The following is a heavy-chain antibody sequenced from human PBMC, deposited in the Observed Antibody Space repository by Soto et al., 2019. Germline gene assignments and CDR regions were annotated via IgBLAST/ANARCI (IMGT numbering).Heavy chain of an antibody. CDR2: ISGSGGST. CDR1: GFTFSSYA. J-gene: IGHJ6*02. V-gene: IGHV3-23*01. CDR3: AKDSSGWYDGMDV. D-gene: IGHD6-19*01. Sequence: GSLRLSCAASGFTFSSYAMSWVRQAPGKGLEWVSAISGSGGSTYYADSVKGRLTISRDNSKNTLYLQMNSLRAEDTAVYYCAKDSSGWYDGMDVWGQGTTVTVSS.